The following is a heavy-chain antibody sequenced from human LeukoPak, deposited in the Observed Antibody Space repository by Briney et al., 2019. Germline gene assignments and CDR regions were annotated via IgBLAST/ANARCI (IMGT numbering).Heavy chain of an antibody. D-gene: IGHD6-19*01. Sequence: GGSLRLSCAASGFTFSSYSMSWVRQAPGKGLEWVSAISGSGGSTYYADSVKGRITISRDNSKNTLYLQMNSLRAEDTAVYYCAKDLGSSGWYGNAFDIWGQGTMVTVSS. J-gene: IGHJ3*02. CDR1: GFTFSSYS. V-gene: IGHV3-23*01. CDR2: ISGSGGST. CDR3: AKDLGSSGWYGNAFDI.